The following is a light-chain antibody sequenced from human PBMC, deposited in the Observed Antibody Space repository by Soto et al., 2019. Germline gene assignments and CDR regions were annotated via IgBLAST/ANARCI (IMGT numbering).Light chain of an antibody. CDR3: TSYTPSSTSV. Sequence: QSVLTQPASVSGSPGQSITISCTGTSSDVGNYDYVSWYQQYPGKAPKLMIYAVSRRPSGVSNRFSGSKSGNTASLTISGLQAEDEADYYCTSYTPSSTSVFGTGTKLTVL. V-gene: IGLV2-14*03. J-gene: IGLJ1*01. CDR1: SSDVGNYDY. CDR2: AVS.